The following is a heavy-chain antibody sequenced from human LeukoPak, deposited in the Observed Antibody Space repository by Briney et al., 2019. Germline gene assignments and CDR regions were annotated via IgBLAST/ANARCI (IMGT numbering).Heavy chain of an antibody. J-gene: IGHJ5*02. V-gene: IGHV3-33*06. CDR2: IWYEGSNK. CDR3: AKEGCSSTSCYTRRNWFDP. D-gene: IGHD2-2*02. Sequence: PGGSLRLSCAASGFTFSSYGMHWVRQAPGKGLEGVAVIWYEGSNKYYADSVKGRFTISRDNSKNTLYLQMNSLRAEDTAVYYCAKEGCSSTSCYTRRNWFDPWGQGTLVTVSS. CDR1: GFTFSSYG.